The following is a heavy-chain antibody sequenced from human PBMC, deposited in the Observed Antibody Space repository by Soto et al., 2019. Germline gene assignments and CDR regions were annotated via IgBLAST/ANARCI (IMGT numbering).Heavy chain of an antibody. CDR3: GTGGGLNYSEIGASRPDAFDI. Sequence: QVQLRESGPGLVKPSQTLSLTCTVSGVSISSGNYYWNWIRQPPGKGLEWIGHIYYSGSTYYNPSCRSRVTISLVSSRNQCCLRQSSVTAADTAVYCCGTGGGLNYSEIGASRPDAFDIWGQGTMVTVSS. D-gene: IGHD3-10*01. V-gene: IGHV4-30-4*01. CDR2: IYYSGST. J-gene: IGHJ3*02. CDR1: GVSISSGNYY.